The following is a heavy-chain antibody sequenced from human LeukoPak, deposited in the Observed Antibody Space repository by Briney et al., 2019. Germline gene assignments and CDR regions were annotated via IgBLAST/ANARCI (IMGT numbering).Heavy chain of an antibody. CDR2: IRYDGSNK. CDR1: GFTFSSYG. Sequence: GGSLRLSCAASGFTFSSYGMHWVRQAPGKGLEGGAFIRYDGSNKYYADSVKGRFTISRDNSKNTLYLQMNSLRAEDTAVYYCAKFPSVNASPWMVRGVILGGWGQGTLVTVSS. V-gene: IGHV3-30*02. J-gene: IGHJ4*02. D-gene: IGHD3-10*01. CDR3: AKFPSVNASPWMVRGVILGG.